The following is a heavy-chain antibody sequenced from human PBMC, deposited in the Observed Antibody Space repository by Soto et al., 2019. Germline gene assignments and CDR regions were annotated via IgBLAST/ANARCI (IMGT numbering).Heavy chain of an antibody. CDR1: GGSISSYY. CDR2: IYYSGST. Sequence: SETLSLTCTVSGGSISSYYWSWIRQPPGKGLEWIGYIYYSGSTNYNPSLKSRVTISVDTSKNQFSLKLSSVTAADTAVYYCARALYPYSSGWYVDYWGQGTLVTSPQ. CDR3: ARALYPYSSGWYVDY. J-gene: IGHJ4*02. D-gene: IGHD6-19*01. V-gene: IGHV4-59*01.